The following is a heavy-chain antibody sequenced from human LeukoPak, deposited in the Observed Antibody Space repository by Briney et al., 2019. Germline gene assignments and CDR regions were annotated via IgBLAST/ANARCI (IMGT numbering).Heavy chain of an antibody. CDR2: INHSGST. J-gene: IGHJ4*02. Sequence: SETLSLTCAVYGGSFSGYYWSWLRQPPGKGLEWIGEINHSGSTNYNPSLKSRVTISVDTSKNQFSLKPSSVTAADTAVYYCARDRRIQLWTTGLYYFDYWGQGTLVTVSS. CDR1: GGSFSGYY. CDR3: ARDRRIQLWTTGLYYFDY. V-gene: IGHV4-34*01. D-gene: IGHD5-18*01.